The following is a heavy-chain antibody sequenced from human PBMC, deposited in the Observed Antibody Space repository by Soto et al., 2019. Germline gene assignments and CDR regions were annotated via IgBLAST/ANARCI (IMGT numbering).Heavy chain of an antibody. Sequence: ASVKVSCKASGYTFTDYYIYWLRQAPGHGLEWMGWINPNSGAANYAHNFQGRVTMTRDTSIRAAYMELSRLSSDDTAVYYCAKDQGGYMVSGMDVWGQGTTVTVSS. V-gene: IGHV1-2*02. CDR1: GYTFTDYY. J-gene: IGHJ6*02. D-gene: IGHD2-2*02. CDR2: INPNSGAA. CDR3: AKDQGGYMVSGMDV.